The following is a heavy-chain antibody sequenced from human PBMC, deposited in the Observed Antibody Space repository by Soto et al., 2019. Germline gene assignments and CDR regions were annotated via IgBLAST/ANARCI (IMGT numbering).Heavy chain of an antibody. J-gene: IGHJ4*02. Sequence: EVQLVESGGGLVQPGGSLRLSCSASGFTFSSYAMHWVRQAPGKGLEYVSAISSNGGSTYYADSVKGRFTISRDNSKNTLYLQMSSLRAEDTAVYYCVKASDPYCSSTSCFGDYWGQGTLVTVSS. CDR2: ISSNGGST. CDR3: VKASDPYCSSTSCFGDY. D-gene: IGHD2-2*01. CDR1: GFTFSSYA. V-gene: IGHV3-64D*06.